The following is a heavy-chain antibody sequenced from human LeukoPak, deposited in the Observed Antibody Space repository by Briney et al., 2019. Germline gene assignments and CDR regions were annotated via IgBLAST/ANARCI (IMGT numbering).Heavy chain of an antibody. CDR2: ISAYNGNT. D-gene: IGHD6-6*01. J-gene: IGHJ5*02. CDR1: GYTFTTYG. V-gene: IGHV1-18*01. CDR3: ARDLIAARPNWYDP. Sequence: ASVKVSCKASGYTFTTYGISWVRQAPGQGLEGMGWISAYNGNTNYAQKLQGRVTMTTDTSTSTACMELRSLRSDDTAVYYCARDLIAARPNWYDPWGQGTLVTVSS.